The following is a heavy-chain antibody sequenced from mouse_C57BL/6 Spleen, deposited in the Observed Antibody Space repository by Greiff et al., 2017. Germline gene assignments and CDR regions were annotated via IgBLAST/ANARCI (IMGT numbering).Heavy chain of an antibody. V-gene: IGHV1-82*01. D-gene: IGHD1-1*01. CDR3: EREYYGSSPYAMDY. CDR2: IYPGDGDT. Sequence: VQLQQSGPELVKPGASVKISCKASGYAFSSSWMNWVKQRPGQGLEWLGRIYPGDGDTNYNGKFKGKATLTADKSSSTAYMQLSSLTSEDSAVYFCEREYYGSSPYAMDYWGQGTSVTVSS. J-gene: IGHJ4*01. CDR1: GYAFSSSW.